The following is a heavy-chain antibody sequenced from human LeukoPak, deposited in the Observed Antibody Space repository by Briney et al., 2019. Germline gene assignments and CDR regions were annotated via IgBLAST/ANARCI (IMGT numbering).Heavy chain of an antibody. CDR1: GFSVSSNY. CDR2: IYSDGST. Sequence: PGGSLRLSCTASGFSVSSNYMSWGRQAPGRGLEWVSVIYSDGSTNYADSVKGRLTISRDNSKNTLYLQMNNLRAEDTAVYYCARAETAAGSYWGQGTLVTVSS. D-gene: IGHD6-13*01. CDR3: ARAETAAGSY. V-gene: IGHV3-53*01. J-gene: IGHJ4*02.